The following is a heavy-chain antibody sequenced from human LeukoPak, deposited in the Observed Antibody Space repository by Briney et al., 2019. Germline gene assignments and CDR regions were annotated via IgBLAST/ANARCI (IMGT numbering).Heavy chain of an antibody. Sequence: GGSLRLSCAASGFTFSSYEMNWVRQAPGKGLEGVSYISSSGSTIYYADSVKGRVTISRDNAKTSLYLQMNSLRVEDTAVYYCARIYGSGSFWDYWGQGTLVTVSS. J-gene: IGHJ4*02. V-gene: IGHV3-48*03. CDR3: ARIYGSGSFWDY. D-gene: IGHD3-10*01. CDR2: ISSSGSTI. CDR1: GFTFSSYE.